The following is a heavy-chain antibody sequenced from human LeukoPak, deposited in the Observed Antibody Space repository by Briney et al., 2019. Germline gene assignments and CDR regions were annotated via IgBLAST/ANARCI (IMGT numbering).Heavy chain of an antibody. J-gene: IGHJ3*02. CDR2: IYYSGST. D-gene: IGHD6-19*01. Sequence: SETLSLTCAVSGGSISSGGYSWSWLRQPPGKGREWIGYIYYSGSTYYNPSLKSRVTISVDTSKNQFSLKLSSVTAADTAVYYCARDRGLAVAFDIWGQGTMVTVSS. CDR1: GGSISSGGYS. CDR3: ARDRGLAVAFDI. V-gene: IGHV4-30-4*07.